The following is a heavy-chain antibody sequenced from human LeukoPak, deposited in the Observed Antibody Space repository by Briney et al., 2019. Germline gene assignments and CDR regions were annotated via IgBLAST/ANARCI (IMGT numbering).Heavy chain of an antibody. CDR3: AAWGSGNY. CDR2: ISYDGSNK. J-gene: IGHJ4*02. V-gene: IGHV3-30*03. CDR1: GFTFSSYG. Sequence: PGGSLRLSCAASGFTFSSYGMHWVRQAPGKGLEWVAVISYDGSNKYYADSVKGRFTISRDNSKNTLYLQMNSLRAEDTAVYYCAAWGSGNYWGQGTLVTVSS. D-gene: IGHD7-27*01.